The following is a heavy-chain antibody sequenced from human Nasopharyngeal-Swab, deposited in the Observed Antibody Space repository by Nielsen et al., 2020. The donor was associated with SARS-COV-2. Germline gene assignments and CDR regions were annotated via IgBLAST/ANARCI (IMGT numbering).Heavy chain of an antibody. D-gene: IGHD6-13*01. Sequence: GESLKISCSASGSTFSNYAMHWVRQAPGKGLEYVSAISSIGVASYYADSVKGRFTISRDNSKSTLYLQMSSLRAEDTAIYYCVKDISGSWGFDFWGQGTLVTVSS. V-gene: IGHV3-64D*06. CDR2: ISSIGVAS. CDR1: GSTFSNYA. CDR3: VKDISGSWGFDF. J-gene: IGHJ4*02.